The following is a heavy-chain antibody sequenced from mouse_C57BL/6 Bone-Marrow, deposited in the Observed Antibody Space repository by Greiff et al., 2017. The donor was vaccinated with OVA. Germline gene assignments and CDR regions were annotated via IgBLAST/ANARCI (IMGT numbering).Heavy chain of an antibody. V-gene: IGHV1-64*01. CDR2: IHPNSGST. Sequence: QVQLQQPGAELVKPGASVKLSCKASGYTFTSYWMHWVKQRPGQGLEWIGMIHPNSGSTNYNEKFKSKATLTVDKSSSTACMQLSSLTSEDSAVYYCARSSCAWFAYWGQGTLVTVSA. CDR3: ARSSCAWFAY. CDR1: GYTFTSYW. J-gene: IGHJ3*01.